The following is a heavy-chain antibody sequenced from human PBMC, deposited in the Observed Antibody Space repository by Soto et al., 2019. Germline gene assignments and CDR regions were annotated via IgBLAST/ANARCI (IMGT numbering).Heavy chain of an antibody. CDR1: GFTFSSYA. J-gene: IGHJ6*02. CDR2: ISYDGSNK. D-gene: IGHD6-19*01. CDR3: ARGAGYYYYGMDV. Sequence: VQLVESGGGLVQPGRSLRLSCAASGFTFSSYAMHWVRQAPGKGLEWVAVISYDGSNKYYADSVKDRFTISRDNSKNTLYLQMNSLRAEDTAVYYCARGAGYYYYGMDVWGQGTTVTVSS. V-gene: IGHV3-30-3*01.